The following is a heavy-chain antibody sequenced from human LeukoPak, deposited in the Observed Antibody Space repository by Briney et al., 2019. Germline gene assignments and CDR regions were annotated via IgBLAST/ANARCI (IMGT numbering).Heavy chain of an antibody. J-gene: IGHJ5*02. D-gene: IGHD2-2*01. V-gene: IGHV1-69*04. CDR1: GGTFSSYA. CDR3: ARDGNIVVVPAAIYQFDP. Sequence: SVKVSCKASGGTFSSYAISWVRQAPGQGLEWMGRIIPILGIANYAQKFQGRVTITAGKSTSTAYMELSSLRSEDTAVYYRARDGNIVVVPAAIYQFDPWGQGTLVTVSS. CDR2: IIPILGIA.